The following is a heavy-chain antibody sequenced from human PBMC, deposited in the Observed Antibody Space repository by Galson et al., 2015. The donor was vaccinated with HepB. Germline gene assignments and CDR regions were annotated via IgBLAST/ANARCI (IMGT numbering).Heavy chain of an antibody. Sequence: SVKVSCKASGYTFTSYYIHWVRQAPGQGLEWMGIINPSGGLTNYAQNFQGRVTMARDTSTSTVYMELSTLRSEDTAVYYCARAFVRVGLKGGYAFDIWGQGTMVTVSS. V-gene: IGHV1-46*01. CDR3: ARAFVRVGLKGGYAFDI. CDR2: INPSGGLT. CDR1: GYTFTSYY. J-gene: IGHJ3*02. D-gene: IGHD1-26*01.